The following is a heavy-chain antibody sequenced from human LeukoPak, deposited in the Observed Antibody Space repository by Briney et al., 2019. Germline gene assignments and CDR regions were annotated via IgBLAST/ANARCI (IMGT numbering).Heavy chain of an antibody. D-gene: IGHD3-10*01. CDR3: AKEPRFRAGDAFDI. J-gene: IGHJ3*02. CDR2: IRSSDSTT. CDR1: GFSFSRYG. Sequence: GGSLRLSCAASGFSFSRYGMKWVRQAPGKGLEWLSYIRSSDSTTYYADSVKGRFTISRDNSKNTLYLQMNSLRAEDTAVYYCAKEPRFRAGDAFDIWGQGTMVTVSS. V-gene: IGHV3-23*01.